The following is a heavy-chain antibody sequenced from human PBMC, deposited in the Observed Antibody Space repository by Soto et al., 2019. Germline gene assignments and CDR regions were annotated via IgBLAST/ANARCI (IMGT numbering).Heavy chain of an antibody. CDR1: GYTLSELS. CDR3: ATDLKSPVDY. Sequence: APGKVSGKVSGYTLSELSMHWVRQAPGKGLEWMGGFDPEDGETIYAQKFQGRVTMTEDTSTDTAYMELSSLRSEYTAVYYCATDLKSPVDYWGQGTLVTVSS. V-gene: IGHV1-24*01. CDR2: FDPEDGET. J-gene: IGHJ4*02.